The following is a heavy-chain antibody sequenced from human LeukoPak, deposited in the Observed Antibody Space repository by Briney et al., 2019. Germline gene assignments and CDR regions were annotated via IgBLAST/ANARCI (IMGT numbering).Heavy chain of an antibody. J-gene: IGHJ6*02. CDR2: ISGSGGTT. V-gene: IGHV3-23*01. CDR3: AKVSGGGLYYDGMDV. D-gene: IGHD1-14*01. Sequence: GGSLRLSCAASGFTFNNYAMNWVRQAPGKGLEWVSVISGSGGTTYYADSVKGRFTISRDSSKNTLYLQMNSLRAEDTAAYYCAKVSGGGLYYDGMDVWGQGTTVTVSS. CDR1: GFTFNNYA.